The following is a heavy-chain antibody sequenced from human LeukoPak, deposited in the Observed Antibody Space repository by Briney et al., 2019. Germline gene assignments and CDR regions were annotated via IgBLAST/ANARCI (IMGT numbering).Heavy chain of an antibody. Sequence: GGSLRLSCAASGFTFNIHAMSWVRQAPGKGLEWVSAITGSGGSTYYADSVKGRFTISRDNSKNTLYLQMNSLRAEDTAVYYCAKAHSSSWYWSSSGWSELDYWGQGTLVTVSS. CDR1: GFTFNIHA. CDR2: ITGSGGST. D-gene: IGHD6-13*01. CDR3: AKAHSSSWYWSSSGWSELDY. J-gene: IGHJ4*02. V-gene: IGHV3-23*01.